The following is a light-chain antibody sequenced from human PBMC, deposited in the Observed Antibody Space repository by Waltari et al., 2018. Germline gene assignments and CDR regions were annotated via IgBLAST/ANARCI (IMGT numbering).Light chain of an antibody. CDR1: QSLLHRNGYNY. J-gene: IGKJ4*01. CDR2: LGS. CDR3: QQYYSRVT. V-gene: IGKV2-28*01. Sequence: DIVMTQSPLSLSVTPGEPASISCRSSQSLLHRNGYNYLDWYLQKPGQSPQLLVYLGSNRASGVPDRFSGSGSGTDFTLKISRVEADDVAVYYCQQYYSRVTFGGGTKVEIK.